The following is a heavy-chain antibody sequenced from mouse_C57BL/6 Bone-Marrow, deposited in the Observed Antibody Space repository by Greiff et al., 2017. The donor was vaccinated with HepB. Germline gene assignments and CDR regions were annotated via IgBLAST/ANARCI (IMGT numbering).Heavy chain of an antibody. J-gene: IGHJ4*01. V-gene: IGHV5-15*04. D-gene: IGHD2-2*01. Sequence: EVKVVESGGGLVQPGGSLKLSCAASGFTFSDYGMAWVRQAPRKGPEWVAFISNLAYSIYYADTVTGRFTISRENAKNTLYLEMSSLRSEDTAMYYCARRNIYYGYDGYAMDYWGQGTSVTVSS. CDR1: GFTFSDYG. CDR2: ISNLAYSI. CDR3: ARRNIYYGYDGYAMDY.